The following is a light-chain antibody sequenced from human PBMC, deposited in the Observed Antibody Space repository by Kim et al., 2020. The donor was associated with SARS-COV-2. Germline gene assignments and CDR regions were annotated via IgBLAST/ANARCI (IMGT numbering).Light chain of an antibody. CDR1: SGSIASNY. Sequence: TVTISCTRSSGSIASNYVQWYQQRPGSAPTTVIYEDNQRASGVPDRFSGSIDSSSNSASLTISGLKTEDEADYYCQSYDSSNPSWVFGGGTQLTVL. CDR2: EDN. V-gene: IGLV6-57*03. J-gene: IGLJ3*02. CDR3: QSYDSSNPSWV.